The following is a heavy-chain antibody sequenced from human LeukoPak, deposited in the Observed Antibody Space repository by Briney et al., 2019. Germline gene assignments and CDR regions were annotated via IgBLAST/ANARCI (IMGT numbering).Heavy chain of an antibody. J-gene: IGHJ6*03. CDR1: GFTFSRYS. Sequence: GGSLRLSCAGSGFTFSRYSMNWFRQAPGKGLERVSSISSRSTNIFYADSVKGRFTISRDNAKNSLYLQMDSLGAEDTAVYYCARDAQWLVPEGYFYYMDVWGKGTTVTVSS. CDR2: ISSRSTNI. CDR3: ARDAQWLVPEGYFYYMDV. V-gene: IGHV3-21*01. D-gene: IGHD6-19*01.